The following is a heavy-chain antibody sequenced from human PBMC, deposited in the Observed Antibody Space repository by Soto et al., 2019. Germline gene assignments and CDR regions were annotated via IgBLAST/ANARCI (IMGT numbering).Heavy chain of an antibody. CDR1: GFTFSDYY. CDR2: ISTSGSSI. J-gene: IGHJ6*02. CDR3: ARGAYDPHYYGLDV. Sequence: QVQLVESGGGLVTPGGSLRLSCAASGFTFSDYYMNWIRQAPGKGLEWISYISTSGSSIYYADSVKGRFTISRDNARNSLYLQMNSLRAEDTAVYYCARGAYDPHYYGLDVWGQGTTVTVSS. D-gene: IGHD5-12*01. V-gene: IGHV3-11*01.